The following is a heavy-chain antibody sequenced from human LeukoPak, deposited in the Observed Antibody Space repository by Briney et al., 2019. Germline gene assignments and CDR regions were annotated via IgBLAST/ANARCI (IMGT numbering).Heavy chain of an antibody. Sequence: GGSLRLSCAASGFTFSSYEMNWVRQAPGKGLEWVSYISSSGSTIYYADSVKGRLTISRDNAKNSLYLQMNSLRAEDTAVYYCARVGRRGDYFDYWGQGTLVTVSS. CDR1: GFTFSSYE. CDR3: ARVGRRGDYFDY. J-gene: IGHJ4*02. CDR2: ISSSGSTI. D-gene: IGHD3-10*01. V-gene: IGHV3-48*03.